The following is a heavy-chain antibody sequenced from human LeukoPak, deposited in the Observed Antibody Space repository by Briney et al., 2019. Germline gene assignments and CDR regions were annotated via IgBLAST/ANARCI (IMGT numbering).Heavy chain of an antibody. D-gene: IGHD1-26*01. CDR1: GYTFTSYY. CDR2: INPSGGST. V-gene: IGHV1-46*01. J-gene: IGHJ6*03. CDR3: ARALKGLRRRIGGTTTFEYYYYMDV. Sequence: AASVKVSCKASGYTFTSYYMRWVRQAPGQGLEWMGIINPSGGSTSYAQKFQGRVTMTRDMSTSTVYMELSSLRSEDTAVYYRARALKGLRRRIGGTTTFEYYYYMDVWGKGTTVTISS.